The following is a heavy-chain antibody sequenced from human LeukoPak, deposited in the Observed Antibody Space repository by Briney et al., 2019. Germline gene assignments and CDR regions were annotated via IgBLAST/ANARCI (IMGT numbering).Heavy chain of an antibody. CDR1: GDSISGYH. J-gene: IGHJ4*02. CDR3: ARVGYGYHFDY. V-gene: IGHV4-59*08. CDR2: IHHNRSA. D-gene: IGHD5-12*01. Sequence: SGTVSLTCTVSGDSISGYHWSWVRQSPVKGLEFIGYIHHNRSANYNPSLKSRVTISVDTSKNQFSLRLSSVTAADTAVYYCARVGYGYHFDYWGQGTLVTVSS.